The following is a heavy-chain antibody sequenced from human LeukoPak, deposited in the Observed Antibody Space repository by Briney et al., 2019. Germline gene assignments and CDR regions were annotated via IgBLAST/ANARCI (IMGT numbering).Heavy chain of an antibody. Sequence: GGSLRFSCAASGFTFSSYSMNWVRQAPGKGLEWVSSISSSSSYIYYADSVKGRFTISRDNAKNSLYLQMNSLRAEDTAVYYCAARRIVGASSFDYWGQGTLVTVSS. CDR3: AARRIVGASSFDY. CDR2: ISSSSSYI. V-gene: IGHV3-21*01. CDR1: GFTFSSYS. J-gene: IGHJ4*02. D-gene: IGHD1-26*01.